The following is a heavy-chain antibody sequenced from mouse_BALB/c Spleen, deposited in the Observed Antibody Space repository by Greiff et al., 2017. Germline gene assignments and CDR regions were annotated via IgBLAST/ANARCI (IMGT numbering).Heavy chain of an antibody. CDR2: IRSKSNNYAT. CDR1: GFTFNTYA. D-gene: IGHD1-1*01. CDR3: ARSSLYYYAMDY. J-gene: IGHJ4*01. Sequence: EVKLVESGGGLVQPKGSLKLSCAASGFTFNTYAMNWVRQAPGKGLEWVARIRSKSNNYATYYADSVKDRFTISRDDSQSMLYLQMNNLKTEDTAMYYCARSSLYYYAMDYWGQGTSVTVSS. V-gene: IGHV10-1*02.